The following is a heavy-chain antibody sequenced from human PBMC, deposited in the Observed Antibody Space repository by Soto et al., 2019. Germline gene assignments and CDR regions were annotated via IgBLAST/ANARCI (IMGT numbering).Heavy chain of an antibody. CDR2: IYYSGST. J-gene: IGHJ4*02. V-gene: IGHV4-59*01. D-gene: IGHD6-19*01. Sequence: SETLSLTCTVSGVSISSYYWSWIRQPPGKGLEWIGYIYYSGSTNYNPSLKSRVTISVDTSKNQFSLKLSSVTVADTAVYYCARGRGYSSGWHSGYFDYWGQGTLVTVSS. CDR3: ARGRGYSSGWHSGYFDY. CDR1: GVSISSYY.